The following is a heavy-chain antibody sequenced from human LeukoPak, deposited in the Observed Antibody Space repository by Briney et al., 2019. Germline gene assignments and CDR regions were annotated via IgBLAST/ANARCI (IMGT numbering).Heavy chain of an antibody. V-gene: IGHV3-73*01. CDR2: IRGKANNYAT. CDR3: STDPRLLIY. D-gene: IGHD2-8*01. J-gene: IGHJ4*01. Sequence: GGSLRLSCAASGFTFSGSAMHWVRQASGKGLEWVGHIRGKANNYATAYAASVKGRFTISRDDSKNTAYLQMNSLRPDDTALYYCSTDPRLLIYWGHGTLVTVSS. CDR1: GFTFSGSA.